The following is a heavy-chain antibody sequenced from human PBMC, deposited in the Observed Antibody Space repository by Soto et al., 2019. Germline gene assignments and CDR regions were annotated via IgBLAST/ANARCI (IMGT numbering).Heavy chain of an antibody. V-gene: IGHV4-4*07. J-gene: IGHJ6*02. D-gene: IGHD1-26*01. CDR2: IYTSASI. CDR3: ARDREAGYYFYGVMDV. CDR1: GADINTYS. Sequence: SETLSLTCSVSGADINTYSWTWIRQPAGKGLEWIGRIYTSASINYNPSLRGRVTLSVDTSTNQVSLTLASVTAADTAVYYCARDREAGYYFYGVMDVWGQGTTVTVSS.